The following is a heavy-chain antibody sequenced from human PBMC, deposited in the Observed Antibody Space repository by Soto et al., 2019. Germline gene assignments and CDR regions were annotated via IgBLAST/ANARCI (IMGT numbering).Heavy chain of an antibody. V-gene: IGHV3-15*07. J-gene: IGHJ4*01. CDR2: VKSKTDGGTT. Sequence: GGSLRLSCAASGFIFSNAWINWVRQAPGKGLEWVGRVKSKTDGGTTDFAAPVKGRFAISRDDSKNMVYLEMNSLKTEATARYCYTTDYDRTKIVVRFVNWGHRTPVTVS. CDR3: TTDYDRTKIVVRFVN. CDR1: GFIFSNAW. D-gene: IGHD3-3*01.